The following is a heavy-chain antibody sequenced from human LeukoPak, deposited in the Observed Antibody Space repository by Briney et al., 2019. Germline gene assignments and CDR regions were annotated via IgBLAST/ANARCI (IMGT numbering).Heavy chain of an antibody. CDR2: ISYDGSNK. CDR1: GFTFSSYA. J-gene: IGHJ4*02. D-gene: IGHD4-23*01. Sequence: PGGSLRLSCAASGFTFSSYAMHWVRQAPGKGLEWVAVISYDGSNKYYADSVKGRFTISRDNSKNTLYLQMNSLRAEDTAVYYCARDRRGGNSCLDYWGQGTLVTVSS. V-gene: IGHV3-30-3*01. CDR3: ARDRRGGNSCLDY.